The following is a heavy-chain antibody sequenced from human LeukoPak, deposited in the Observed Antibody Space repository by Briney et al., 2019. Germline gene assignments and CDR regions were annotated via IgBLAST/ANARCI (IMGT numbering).Heavy chain of an antibody. CDR3: ARGHTYYDILTGLNGIPYDY. Sequence: SETLSLTCTVSGGSISSSSYYWGWIRQPPGKGLEWIGSIYYSGSTYYNPSLKSRVTISVDTSKNQFSLKLSSVTAADTAVYYCARGHTYYDILTGLNGIPYDYWGQGTLVTVSS. J-gene: IGHJ4*02. D-gene: IGHD3-9*01. CDR1: GGSISSSSYY. V-gene: IGHV4-39*07. CDR2: IYYSGST.